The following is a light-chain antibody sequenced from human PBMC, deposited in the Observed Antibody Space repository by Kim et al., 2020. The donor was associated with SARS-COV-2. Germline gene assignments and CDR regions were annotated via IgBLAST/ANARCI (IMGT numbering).Light chain of an antibody. V-gene: IGLV2-8*01. CDR3: CSYAGSSNWL. CDR1: SSDVGGYKY. J-gene: IGLJ3*02. CDR2: EVS. Sequence: QSALTQPPSASGSPGQSVTISCSGTSSDVGGYKYVSGYQQHPGKAPKLIIYEVSERPSGVPDRFSGSKSGNTASLIVSGLQAEDEADYYCCSYAGSSNWLFGGGTHLTVL.